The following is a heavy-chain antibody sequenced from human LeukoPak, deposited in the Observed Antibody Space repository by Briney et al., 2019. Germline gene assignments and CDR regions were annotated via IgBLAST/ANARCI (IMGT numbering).Heavy chain of an antibody. J-gene: IGHJ4*02. CDR1: GYTFTGYY. D-gene: IGHD3-9*01. CDR2: INPNSGGT. V-gene: IGHV1-2*02. CDR3: ARCQECDYDILTGYPDLDY. Sequence: GASVKVSCKASGYTFTGYYMHWVRQAPGQGLEWMGWINPNSGGTNYAQKFQGRVTMTRDTSISTAYMELSRLRSDDTAVYYCARCQECDYDILTGYPDLDYWGQGTLVTVSS.